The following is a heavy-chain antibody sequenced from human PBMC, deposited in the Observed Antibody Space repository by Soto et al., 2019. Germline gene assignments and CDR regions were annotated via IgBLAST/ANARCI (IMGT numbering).Heavy chain of an antibody. Sequence: QVQLQESGPGLVKPSETLSLTCTVSGGSISSYYWSWIRQPAGKGLECIGRIYTSGSTNYNPSLKSRVTMSVDTSKNQFSLKLSSVPAAETAVYYCARDRCQYCTKAPQWFDPWGQGTLVTVSS. CDR1: GGSISSYY. D-gene: IGHD2-8*01. V-gene: IGHV4-4*07. CDR3: ARDRCQYCTKAPQWFDP. J-gene: IGHJ5*02. CDR2: IYTSGST.